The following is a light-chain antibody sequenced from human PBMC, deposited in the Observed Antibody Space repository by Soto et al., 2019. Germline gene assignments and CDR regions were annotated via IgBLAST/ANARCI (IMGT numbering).Light chain of an antibody. J-gene: IGKJ1*01. CDR2: GAS. V-gene: IGKV3-20*01. CDR3: QQYGRT. CDR1: QSVSSSY. Sequence: IVLTQSPGTLSLSPGERATLSCRASQSVSSSYLAWYQQKPGQAPRLLIYGASSRATGIPDRFRGSGSATDFTLTISGREPEDFAVYYCQQYGRTFGQGTKVEI.